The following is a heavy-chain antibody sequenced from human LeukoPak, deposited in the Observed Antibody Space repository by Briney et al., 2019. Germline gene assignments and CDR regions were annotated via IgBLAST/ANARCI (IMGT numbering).Heavy chain of an antibody. CDR1: GFSISSYD. CDR2: ISRSSSHI. J-gene: IGHJ5*02. Sequence: PGGSLRLSCAASGFSISSYDMNWVRQAPGKGLEWVSYISRSSSHIYYGDSMKGRFTISRDNAKNSLYLHMNSLRAEDTAMYYCAREGGSLRFLPRVNWFDPWGQGTLVTVSS. D-gene: IGHD3-3*01. V-gene: IGHV3-21*01. CDR3: AREGGSLRFLPRVNWFDP.